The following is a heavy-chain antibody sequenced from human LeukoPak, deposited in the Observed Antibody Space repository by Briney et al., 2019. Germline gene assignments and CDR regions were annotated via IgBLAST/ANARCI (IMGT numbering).Heavy chain of an antibody. Sequence: PSETLSLTCAVYGGSFSGYYWSWIRQPPGKGLEWIGEINHSGSTNYNPSLKSRVTISVDTSKNQFSLKPSSVTAADTAVYYCARARRGYAFDIWGQGTMVTVSS. CDR2: INHSGST. CDR1: GGSFSGYY. CDR3: ARARRGYAFDI. D-gene: IGHD3-10*01. J-gene: IGHJ3*02. V-gene: IGHV4-34*01.